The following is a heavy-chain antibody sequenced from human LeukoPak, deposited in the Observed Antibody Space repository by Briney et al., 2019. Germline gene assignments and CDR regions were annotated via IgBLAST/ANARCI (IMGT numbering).Heavy chain of an antibody. Sequence: PGGSLRLSCAASGFTFSSYGMHWVRQAPGKGLEWVAVISYDGSNKYYADSVKGRFTISRDNSKNTLYLQMNSLRAEDTAVYYCAPCLYDSEIMALDYWGQGTLVTVSS. CDR3: APCLYDSEIMALDY. CDR2: ISYDGSNK. D-gene: IGHD3-9*01. CDR1: GFTFSSYG. V-gene: IGHV3-30*03. J-gene: IGHJ4*02.